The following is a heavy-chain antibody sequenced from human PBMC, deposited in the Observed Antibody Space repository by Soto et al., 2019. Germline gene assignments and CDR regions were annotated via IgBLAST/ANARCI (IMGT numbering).Heavy chain of an antibody. V-gene: IGHV3-53*01. CDR2: LYDVDGS. Sequence: DVQLVESGGGLIQPGESLRLSCAAFGLTISGKKYVAWVRQAPGKGLEWVSALYDVDGSFYADSVKGRFTTSSDSSKTTVYLQMNDLGPDDTAFYYWATWHEREHAYDVWGQGTPVTVSS. D-gene: IGHD1-1*01. CDR1: GLTISGKKY. J-gene: IGHJ3*01. CDR3: ATWHEREHAYDV.